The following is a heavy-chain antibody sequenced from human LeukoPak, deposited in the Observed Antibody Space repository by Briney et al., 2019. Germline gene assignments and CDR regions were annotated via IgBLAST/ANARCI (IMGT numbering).Heavy chain of an antibody. CDR3: ARGENAYIDY. V-gene: IGHV3-30*02. J-gene: IGHJ4*02. CDR1: GFTFRSYG. D-gene: IGHD3-16*01. CDR2: IRYDGSNK. Sequence: GGSLRLSCAASGFTFRSYGMHWVRQAPGKGLEWVAFIRYDGSNKYYAASLKGRFTISRDNSKNTLYLQINSLRPEDTAVYYCARGENAYIDYWGQGTLVTVSS.